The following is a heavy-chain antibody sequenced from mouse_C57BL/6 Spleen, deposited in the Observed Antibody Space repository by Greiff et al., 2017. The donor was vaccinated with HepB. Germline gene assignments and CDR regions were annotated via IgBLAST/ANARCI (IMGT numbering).Heavy chain of an antibody. V-gene: IGHV1-69*01. D-gene: IGHD2-4*01. CDR2: IDPSDSYT. J-gene: IGHJ2*01. CDR3: ARWGITTRSFDY. Sequence: QVQLQQPGAELVMPGASVKLSCKASGYTFTSYWMHWVKQRPGQGLEWIGEIDPSDSYTNYNQKFKGKSTLTVDKSSSTAYMQLSSLTSEDSAVYDCARWGITTRSFDYWGQGTTLTVSS. CDR1: GYTFTSYW.